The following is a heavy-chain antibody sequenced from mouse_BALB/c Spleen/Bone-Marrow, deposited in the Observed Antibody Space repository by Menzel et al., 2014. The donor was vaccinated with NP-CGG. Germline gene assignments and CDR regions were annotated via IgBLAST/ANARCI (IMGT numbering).Heavy chain of an antibody. Sequence: EVQLQQSGAELVKPGASVKLSCTASGFNIKDTYVHWVKQRPEQGLEWIGRIDPANGNTKYDPKFQGKATITADISSNPAYLQLSSLTSEDTAVYYCARYYYGFYFDYWGQGTTLTVSS. J-gene: IGHJ2*01. CDR3: ARYYYGFYFDY. V-gene: IGHV14-3*02. CDR2: IDPANGNT. CDR1: GFNIKDTY. D-gene: IGHD1-1*01.